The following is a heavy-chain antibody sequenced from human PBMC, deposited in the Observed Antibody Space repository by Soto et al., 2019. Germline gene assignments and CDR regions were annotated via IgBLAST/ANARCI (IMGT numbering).Heavy chain of an antibody. Sequence: ASVKVSCKASGYTFTSYAMHWVRQAPGQRLEWMGWINAGNGNTKYSQKFQGRVTITRDTSASTAYMELSRLRSEDTAVYYCAISLSSSSSFDYWGQGTLVTVSS. J-gene: IGHJ4*02. CDR1: GYTFTSYA. CDR3: AISLSSSSSFDY. V-gene: IGHV1-3*01. CDR2: INAGNGNT. D-gene: IGHD6-6*01.